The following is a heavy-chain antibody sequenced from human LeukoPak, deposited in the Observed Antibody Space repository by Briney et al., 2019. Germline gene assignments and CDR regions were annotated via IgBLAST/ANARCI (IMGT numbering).Heavy chain of an antibody. CDR1: GGSTSSSSYY. CDR3: ATRGYSYALDAFDI. D-gene: IGHD5-18*01. V-gene: IGHV4-61*01. Sequence: SETLSLTCTVSGGSTSSSSYYWSWIRQPPGKGLEWIGYIYYSGSTNYNPSLKSRVTISVDTSKNQFSLKLSSVTAADTAVYYCATRGYSYALDAFDIWGQGTMVTVSS. CDR2: IYYSGST. J-gene: IGHJ3*02.